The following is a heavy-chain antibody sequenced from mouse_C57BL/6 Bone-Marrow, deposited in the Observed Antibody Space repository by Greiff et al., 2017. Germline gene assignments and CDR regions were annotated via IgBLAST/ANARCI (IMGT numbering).Heavy chain of an antibody. D-gene: IGHD2-5*01. CDR2: IGPGSGST. CDR1: GYTFTDYY. V-gene: IGHV1-77*01. Sequence: VKLMESGAELVKPGASVKISCKASGYTFTDYYINWVKQRPGQGLEWIGKIGPGSGSTYYNEKFKGKATLTAEKSSSTAYMQLSSLTSEDSAVYFCARRTYYSNYYFDYWGQGTTLTVSS. CDR3: ARRTYYSNYYFDY. J-gene: IGHJ2*01.